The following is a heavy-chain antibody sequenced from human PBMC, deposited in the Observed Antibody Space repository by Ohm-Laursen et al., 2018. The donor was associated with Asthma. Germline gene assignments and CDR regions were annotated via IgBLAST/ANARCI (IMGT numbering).Heavy chain of an antibody. CDR3: AADLSGYDRFDY. V-gene: IGHV3-33*01. D-gene: IGHD5-12*01. CDR1: GFTFSSYG. Sequence: SLRLSCAASGFTFSSYGMHWVRQAPGKGLEWVAVIWYDGSNKYYADSVKGRFTISRDNSKNTLYLQMNSLRAEDTAVYYCAADLSGYDRFDYWGQGTLVSVSS. CDR2: IWYDGSNK. J-gene: IGHJ4*02.